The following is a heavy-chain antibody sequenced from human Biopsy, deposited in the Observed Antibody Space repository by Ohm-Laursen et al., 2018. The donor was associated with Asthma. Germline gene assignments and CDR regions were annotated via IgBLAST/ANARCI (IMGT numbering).Heavy chain of an antibody. J-gene: IGHJ6*02. CDR3: ARAVDYSHYYGIDV. CDR1: GYTFNSAG. V-gene: IGHV1-18*01. CDR2: ISVYNGNT. Sequence: ASVKVSCKTSGYTFNSAGITWVRQAPGRGLEWVGWISVYNGNTKVAQKLQDRVTMITDTSTSTAYMELRSLRSDDTAVYFCARAVDYSHYYGIDVWGQGTTVTVS. D-gene: IGHD3-10*01.